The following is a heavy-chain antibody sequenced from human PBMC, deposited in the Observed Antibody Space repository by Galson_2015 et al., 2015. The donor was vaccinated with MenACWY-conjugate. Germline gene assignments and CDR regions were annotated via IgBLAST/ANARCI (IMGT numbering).Heavy chain of an antibody. CDR1: GGSISSYY. Sequence: SETLSLTCTVSGGSISSYYWSWIRQPPGKGLEWIGYIYYSGSTNYNPSLKSRVTISVDTSKNQFSLKLSSVTAADTAVYYCARDRLAAAGTYYYYYMDVWGKGTTVTVSS. V-gene: IGHV4-59*01. D-gene: IGHD6-13*01. CDR3: ARDRLAAAGTYYYYYMDV. J-gene: IGHJ6*03. CDR2: IYYSGST.